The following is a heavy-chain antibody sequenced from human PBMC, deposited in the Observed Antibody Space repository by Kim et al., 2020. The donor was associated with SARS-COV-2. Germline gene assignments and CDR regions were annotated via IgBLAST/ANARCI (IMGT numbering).Heavy chain of an antibody. V-gene: IGHV1-2*02. CDR3: AREREYSTSGRYFDY. J-gene: IGHJ4*02. D-gene: IGHD6-6*01. Sequence: QKFQGRVTMTRETSISTAYMELSSLRSDDTAVYYCAREREYSTSGRYFDYWGQGTLVTVSS.